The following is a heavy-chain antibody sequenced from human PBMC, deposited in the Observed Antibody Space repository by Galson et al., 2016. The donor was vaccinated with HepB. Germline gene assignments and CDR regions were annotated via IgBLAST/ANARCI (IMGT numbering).Heavy chain of an antibody. CDR3: ARDGIAAASYYSDS. V-gene: IGHV3-48*02. D-gene: IGHD6-13*01. CDR1: GFTFSTYG. Sequence: SLRLSCAASGFTFSTYGMNWVRQAPGKGLEWVSYVISTSTTIFYADSVRGRFTISRDNARNSLYLQMNSLRDEDTAVYYCARDGIAAASYYSDSWGQGTLVTVSS. CDR2: VISTSTTI. J-gene: IGHJ4*02.